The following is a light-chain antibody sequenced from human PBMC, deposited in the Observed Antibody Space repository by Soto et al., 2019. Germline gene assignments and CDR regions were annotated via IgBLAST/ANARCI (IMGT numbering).Light chain of an antibody. V-gene: IGLV2-14*01. CDR2: EVT. CDR1: SSDVGGYQY. CDR3: SSLTSSNTRV. J-gene: IGLJ2*01. Sequence: QSALTQPASVSGSPGQSIAISCTGTSSDVGGYQYVSWYQQHPGKAPKLLIYEVTKRLSGVSDRFSGSKSSNTASLTISGLQAEDEADYYCSSLTSSNTRVFGGGTKLTVL.